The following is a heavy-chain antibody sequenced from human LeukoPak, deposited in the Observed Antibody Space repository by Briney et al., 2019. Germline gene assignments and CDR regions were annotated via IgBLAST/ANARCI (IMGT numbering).Heavy chain of an antibody. D-gene: IGHD6-13*01. J-gene: IGHJ4*02. CDR1: GGSLSSYY. Sequence: PSETLSLTCTVSGGSLSSYYWSWIRQPPGKGLEWIGYIYYSGSTNYNPSLKSRVTISVDTSKNQFSLKLSSVTTADTAVYYCARGAAAGPIFSPHFDYWGQGTLVTVSS. V-gene: IGHV4-59*01. CDR2: IYYSGST. CDR3: ARGAAAGPIFSPHFDY.